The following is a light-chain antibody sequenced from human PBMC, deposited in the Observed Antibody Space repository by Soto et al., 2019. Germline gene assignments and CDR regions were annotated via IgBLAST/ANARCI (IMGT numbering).Light chain of an antibody. V-gene: IGKV3-11*01. CDR2: DAY. Sequence: EVVLTHSPVTLSLSPGERATLSCRASQSFRGLLAWYQQKPGQAPRLLIYDAYNRATGIPPRFSGSGSGTDFTLTISSLQPQDFATYFCQQSYSSPQTFGQGTKVDNK. CDR1: QSFRGL. J-gene: IGKJ1*01. CDR3: QQSYSSPQT.